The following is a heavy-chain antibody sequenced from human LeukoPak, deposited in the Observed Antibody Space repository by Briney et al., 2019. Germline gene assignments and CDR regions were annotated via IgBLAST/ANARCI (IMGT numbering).Heavy chain of an antibody. CDR2: MNPNSGNT. V-gene: IGHV1-8*01. Sequence: ASVKVSCKASGYTFTSYDINWVRQATGQGREWMGWMNPNSGNTGYAQKFQGRVTMTRNTSISTAYMELSSLRSEDTAVYYCARLPAGPTHNWFDPWGQGTLVTVSS. CDR3: ARLPAGPTHNWFDP. D-gene: IGHD2-2*01. J-gene: IGHJ5*02. CDR1: GYTFTSYD.